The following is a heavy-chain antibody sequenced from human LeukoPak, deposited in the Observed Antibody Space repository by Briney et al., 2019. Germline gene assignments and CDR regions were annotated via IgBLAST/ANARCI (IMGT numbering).Heavy chain of an antibody. CDR2: INAGNGNT. CDR3: ARGSLVPAAINYYYYYMDV. V-gene: IGHV1-3*01. D-gene: IGHD2-2*01. Sequence: ASVKVSCKASGYTFTSYAMHWVRQAPGQRLEWMGWINAGNGNTKYSQKFQGRVTITRDTSASTAYMELSSLRSEDTAVYYCARGSLVPAAINYYYYYMDVWGKGTTVTVSS. CDR1: GYTFTSYA. J-gene: IGHJ6*03.